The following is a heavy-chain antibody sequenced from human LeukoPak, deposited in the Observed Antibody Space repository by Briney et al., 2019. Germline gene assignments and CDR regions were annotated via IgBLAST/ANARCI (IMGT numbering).Heavy chain of an antibody. V-gene: IGHV4-30-2*03. D-gene: IGHD2-15*01. CDR3: ARLFRGGGVDY. CDR2: IYHSGST. CDR1: GVSISSGGYS. Sequence: SQTLSLTCAVSGVSISSGGYSWSWIRQPPGKGLEWIGYIYHSGSTYYNPSLKSRVTISVDTSKNQFSLKLSSVTAADTAVYYCARLFRGGGVDYWGQGTLVTVSS. J-gene: IGHJ4*02.